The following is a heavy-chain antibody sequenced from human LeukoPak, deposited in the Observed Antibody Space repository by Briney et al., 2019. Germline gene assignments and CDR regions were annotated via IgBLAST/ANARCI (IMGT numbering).Heavy chain of an antibody. Sequence: ASVKVSCKASGGTLSSYAISWVRQAPGQGLEWMGGIIPIFGTANYAQKFQGRVTITTDESTSTAYMELGSLRSEDTAVYYCARVFLVAGTGGRFDPWGQGTLVTVSS. CDR1: GGTLSSYA. J-gene: IGHJ5*02. V-gene: IGHV1-69*05. CDR2: IIPIFGTA. CDR3: ARVFLVAGTGGRFDP. D-gene: IGHD6-19*01.